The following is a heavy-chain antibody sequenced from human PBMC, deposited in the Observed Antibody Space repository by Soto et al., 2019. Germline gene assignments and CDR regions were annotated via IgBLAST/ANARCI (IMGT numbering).Heavy chain of an antibody. D-gene: IGHD1-26*01. V-gene: IGHV1-69-2*01. CDR1: GITFSDLH. Sequence: EVLLQQSGAEAREPGGVVKMSCAVSGITFSDLHMHWVKQAPGKGLEWVGLVEVENDDRRYAEKYRGRLNINTDTSRHTSYMELTSLTSDDTAIYFCAAVRGSLGSLSFDYWGQGTPVTVS. CDR2: VEVENDDR. J-gene: IGHJ4*02. CDR3: AAVRGSLGSLSFDY.